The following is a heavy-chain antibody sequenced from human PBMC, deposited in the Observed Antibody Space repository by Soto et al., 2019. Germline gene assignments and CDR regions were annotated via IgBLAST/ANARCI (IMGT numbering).Heavy chain of an antibody. V-gene: IGHV4-30-4*01. CDR1: GGSISSGDYY. CDR2: IYYSGST. Sequence: QVQLQESGPGLVKPSQTLSLTCTVSGGSISSGDYYWRWIRQPPGKGLEWIGNIYYSGSTYYIPSLKRRVTISVDTSKNQFSLKLSTVAAADTAVYYCARGGADYGDYSLGYCGQGTLVTVSS. D-gene: IGHD4-17*01. CDR3: ARGGADYGDYSLGY. J-gene: IGHJ4*02.